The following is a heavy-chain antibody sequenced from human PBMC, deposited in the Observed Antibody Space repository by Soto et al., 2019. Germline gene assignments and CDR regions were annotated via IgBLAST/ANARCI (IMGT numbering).Heavy chain of an antibody. CDR3: GRDLPSISGRPGGWFDP. V-gene: IGHV3-7*01. D-gene: IGHD6-6*01. CDR2: IKQDGSEK. CDR1: GFPFSRYW. J-gene: IGHJ5*02. Sequence: GGSLRLSCAAFGFPFSRYWMSWVRQAPGKGLEWVANIKQDGSEKAYVDSVKGRFSISRDNAKNSLYLQMNSLRVEDTAVYFCGRDLPSISGRPGGWFDPWGQGTLVTVSS.